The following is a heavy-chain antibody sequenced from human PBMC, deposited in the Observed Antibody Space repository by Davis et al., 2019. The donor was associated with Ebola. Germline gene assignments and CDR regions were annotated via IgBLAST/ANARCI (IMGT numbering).Heavy chain of an antibody. J-gene: IGHJ6*02. CDR3: ARNHDYGDYMAFYYYYYGMDV. V-gene: IGHV3-7*01. CDR2: IKQDGSEK. CDR1: GFTFSSYA. D-gene: IGHD4-17*01. Sequence: GGSLRLSCAASGFTFSSYAMSWVRQAPGKGLEWVANIKQDGSEKYYVDSVKGRFTISRDNAKNSLYLQMNSLRAEDTAVYYCARNHDYGDYMAFYYYYYGMDVWGQGTTVTVSS.